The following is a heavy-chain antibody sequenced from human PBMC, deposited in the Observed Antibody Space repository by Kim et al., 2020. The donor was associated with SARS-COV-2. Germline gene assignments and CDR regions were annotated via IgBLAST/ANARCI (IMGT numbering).Heavy chain of an antibody. J-gene: IGHJ4*02. Sequence: ASVKVSCKASGYSVTDYVMHWVRQAPGQGLEWMGWINPGPDYTKYSERFQGRLTIAADTSAGTVSMDLSSLKSEDTAIYYCAREDRWYFDNWGQGTLVSVSS. CDR3: AREDRWYFDN. V-gene: IGHV1-3*01. CDR1: GYSVTDYV. CDR2: INPGPDYT.